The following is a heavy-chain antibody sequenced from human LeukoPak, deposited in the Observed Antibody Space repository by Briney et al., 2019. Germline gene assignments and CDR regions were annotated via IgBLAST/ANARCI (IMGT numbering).Heavy chain of an antibody. J-gene: IGHJ4*02. CDR1: GFTFSSYE. V-gene: IGHV3-48*03. CDR2: ISSSGSTI. CDR3: ARVPVGYGDYPLDY. Sequence: PGGSLRLSCAASGFTFSSYEMNWVRQAPGKGLEWVSYISSSGSTIYYADSVKGRFTISRDNAKNSLYLQMNSLRAEDTAVYYCARVPVGYGDYPLDYWGQGTLVTLSS. D-gene: IGHD4-17*01.